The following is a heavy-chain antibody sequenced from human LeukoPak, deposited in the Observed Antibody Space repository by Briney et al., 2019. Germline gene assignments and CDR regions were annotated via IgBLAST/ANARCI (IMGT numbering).Heavy chain of an antibody. CDR1: GFTFTSSA. V-gene: IGHV1-58*01. Sequence: SVKVSCKASGFTFTSSAVQWVRQARGQRLEWIGWIVVGSGNTNYAQKFQERVTITRDMSTSTAYMELSSLRSEDTAVYYCAAGHFWSGYYPFDYWGQGTLVTVSS. J-gene: IGHJ4*02. CDR3: AAGHFWSGYYPFDY. CDR2: IVVGSGNT. D-gene: IGHD3-3*02.